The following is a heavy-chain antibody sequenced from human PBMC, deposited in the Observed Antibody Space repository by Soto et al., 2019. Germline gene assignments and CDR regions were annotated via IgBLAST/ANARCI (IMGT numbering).Heavy chain of an antibody. CDR1: GFTFSSYW. Sequence: GGSLRLSCAASGFTFSSYWMSWVRQAPGKGLEWVANIKQDGSEKYYVDSVKGRFTISRNNAKNSLYLQMNSLRAEDTAVYYCARDIVATINSFDIWGQGTMVTVSS. V-gene: IGHV3-7*01. CDR3: ARDIVATINSFDI. CDR2: IKQDGSEK. J-gene: IGHJ3*02. D-gene: IGHD5-12*01.